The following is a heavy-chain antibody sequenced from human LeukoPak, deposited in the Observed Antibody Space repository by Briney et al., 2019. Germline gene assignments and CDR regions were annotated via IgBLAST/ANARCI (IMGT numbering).Heavy chain of an antibody. J-gene: IGHJ3*02. D-gene: IGHD4-17*01. V-gene: IGHV4-59*11. Sequence: PSETLSLTCTVSGDSISSHYWSWIRQPPGKGLEWIGYISYIGSTNYNHSLKGRVAISIYPSKNQFSMKLRSVTAADTAVYYCARDLITVTKGFDIWGQGTMVSVSS. CDR1: GDSISSHY. CDR3: ARDLITVTKGFDI. CDR2: ISYIGST.